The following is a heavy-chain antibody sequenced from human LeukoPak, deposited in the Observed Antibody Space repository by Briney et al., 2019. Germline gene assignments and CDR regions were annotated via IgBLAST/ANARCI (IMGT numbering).Heavy chain of an antibody. J-gene: IGHJ4*02. CDR1: GGSISSSSYY. Sequence: SETLSLTCTVSGGSISSSSYYWGWIRQPPGKGLEWIGSIYYSGSTYYNPSLKSRVTISVDTSKNQFSLKLSSVTAADTAVYYCARTPSYDYVWGSYRYPSDYWGQGTLVTVSS. D-gene: IGHD3-16*02. CDR3: ARTPSYDYVWGSYRYPSDY. V-gene: IGHV4-39*07. CDR2: IYYSGST.